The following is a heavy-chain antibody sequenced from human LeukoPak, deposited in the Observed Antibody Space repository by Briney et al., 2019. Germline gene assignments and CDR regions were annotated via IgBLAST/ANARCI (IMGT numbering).Heavy chain of an antibody. CDR2: INWNGGST. J-gene: IGHJ6*03. Sequence: GGSLRLSCAASGFTFDDYGMSWVRQAPGKGLEWVSGINWNGGSTGYADSVKGRFTISRDNAKNSLYLQMSSLRAEDTALYYCARSDYYYYMDVWGKGTTVTVSS. CDR3: ARSDYYYYMDV. CDR1: GFTFDDYG. V-gene: IGHV3-20*04.